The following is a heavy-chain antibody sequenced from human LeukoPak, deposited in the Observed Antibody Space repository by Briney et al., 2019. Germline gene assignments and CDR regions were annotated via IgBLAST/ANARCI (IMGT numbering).Heavy chain of an antibody. V-gene: IGHV3-30-3*01. CDR3: AKESSGGWYFDY. CDR1: GFTFSSYA. D-gene: IGHD6-19*01. J-gene: IGHJ4*02. Sequence: GGSLRLSCAASGFTFSSYAMHWVRQAPGKGLEWVAVISYDGSNKYYADSVKGRFTISRDNSKNSLYLQMNSLRAEDTAVYYCAKESSGGWYFDYWGQGTLVTVSS. CDR2: ISYDGSNK.